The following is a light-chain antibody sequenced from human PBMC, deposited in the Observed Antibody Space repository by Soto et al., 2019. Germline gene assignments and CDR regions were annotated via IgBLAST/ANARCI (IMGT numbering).Light chain of an antibody. Sequence: IQMTQSPSTLSASLGDRVTITCRASQTIATWLAWYQQKPGTAPKLLIYDASTLEGGVPSRFSGSGSGTEFTLAISGLQADDFATYYCQQYNSYWKFGQGTKVDIK. CDR3: QQYNSYWK. CDR2: DAS. V-gene: IGKV1-5*01. J-gene: IGKJ1*01. CDR1: QTIATW.